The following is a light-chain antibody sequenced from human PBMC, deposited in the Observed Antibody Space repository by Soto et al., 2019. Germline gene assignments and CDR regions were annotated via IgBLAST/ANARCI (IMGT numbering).Light chain of an antibody. CDR2: SAS. CDR1: QALSNY. V-gene: IGKV1-9*01. CDR3: QQLRRYPLP. Sequence: NQVTMSPAAVSSSVGDTVTITCRASQALSNYLAWYQQKPGKAPDLLIYSASTLQSGVPSRFSGSGSETEFSLTIRALQPEDFATYCCQQLRRYPLPFGGGTKVDI. J-gene: IGKJ4*01.